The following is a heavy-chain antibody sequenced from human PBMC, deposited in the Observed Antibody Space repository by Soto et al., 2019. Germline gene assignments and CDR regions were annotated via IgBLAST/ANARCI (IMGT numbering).Heavy chain of an antibody. Sequence: SVKVSCKASGYTFTSYYMHWVRQAPGQGLEWMGGIIPIFGTANYAQKFQGRVTITADESTSTAYMELSSLRSEDTAVYYCASIAAAIDNWFDPWGQGTLVTVSS. CDR3: ASIAAAIDNWFDP. V-gene: IGHV1-69*13. CDR1: GYTFTSYY. J-gene: IGHJ5*02. D-gene: IGHD6-13*01. CDR2: IIPIFGTA.